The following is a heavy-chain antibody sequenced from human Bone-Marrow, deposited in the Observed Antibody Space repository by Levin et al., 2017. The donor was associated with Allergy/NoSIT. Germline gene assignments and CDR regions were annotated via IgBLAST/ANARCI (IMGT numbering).Heavy chain of an antibody. CDR3: ARAGMIIFGGSQFDY. J-gene: IGHJ4*02. Sequence: TLSLTCGVSGYSVSSGYNWGWIRQSPGKGLEWIASIYQSGSTYYNPSLKSRVTISLDTSKNQFSLKLSSVTAADTAVYYCARAGMIIFGGSQFDYWGQGTLVTVSS. CDR1: GYSVSSGYN. V-gene: IGHV4-38-2*01. D-gene: IGHD3-16*01. CDR2: IYQSGST.